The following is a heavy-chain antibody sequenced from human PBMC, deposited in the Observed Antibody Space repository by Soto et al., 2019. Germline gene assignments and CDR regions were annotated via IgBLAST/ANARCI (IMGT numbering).Heavy chain of an antibody. V-gene: IGHV4-59*12. J-gene: IGHJ4*02. CDR1: GGSISSYY. CDR3: AREVNKGYYDSSGYYPLFDY. Sequence: SETLSLTCTVSGGSISSYYWSWIRQPPGKGLEWIGYIYYSGSTYYNPSLKSRVTISVDTSKNQFSLKLSSVTAADTAVYYCAREVNKGYYDSSGYYPLFDYWGQGTLVTVSS. CDR2: IYYSGST. D-gene: IGHD3-22*01.